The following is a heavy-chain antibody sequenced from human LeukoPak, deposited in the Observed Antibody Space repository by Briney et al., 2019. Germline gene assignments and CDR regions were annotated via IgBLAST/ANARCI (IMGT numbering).Heavy chain of an antibody. CDR2: ISAYNGNT. CDR3: GRVGLGSGSSTYYYYYYMDV. D-gene: IGHD3-10*01. J-gene: IGHJ6*03. V-gene: IGHV1-18*01. Sequence: ASVKVSCKASGYTFINYGISWVRQAPRQGLEWMGWISAYNGNTDYAQKFQGRVTMTTDTSTTTAYMELRSLRSDDTAVYYCGRVGLGSGSSTYYYYYYMDVWGKGTTVTVSS. CDR1: GYTFINYG.